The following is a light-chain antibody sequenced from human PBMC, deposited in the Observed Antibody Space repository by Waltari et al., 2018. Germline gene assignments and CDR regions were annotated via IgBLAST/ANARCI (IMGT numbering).Light chain of an antibody. Sequence: DIVMTQSPDSLSVSLGERATINCKSSQRVLYTSNNRNSVAWFHQRPGQPPKMLIYWASTRKSGVPDRFSGAGSGTDFTLTISSLQAEDVGMYYCQQYYSTPWTFGQGTRVEIK. CDR2: WAS. J-gene: IGKJ1*01. V-gene: IGKV4-1*01. CDR3: QQYYSTPWT. CDR1: QRVLYTSNNRNS.